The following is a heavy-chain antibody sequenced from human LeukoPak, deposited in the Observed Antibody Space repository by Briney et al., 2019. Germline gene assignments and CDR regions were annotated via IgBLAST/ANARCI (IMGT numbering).Heavy chain of an antibody. D-gene: IGHD3-22*01. CDR1: GYTLTELS. Sequence: ASVKVSCKASGYTLTELSMHWVRQAPGKGLEWMGGFDPEDGETIYAQKFQGRVTMTEDTSTDTAYMELSSLRSEDTAVYYCATVYYDSSGYPADRHPLDYWGQGTLVTVSS. CDR2: FDPEDGET. V-gene: IGHV1-24*01. CDR3: ATVYYDSSGYPADRHPLDY. J-gene: IGHJ4*02.